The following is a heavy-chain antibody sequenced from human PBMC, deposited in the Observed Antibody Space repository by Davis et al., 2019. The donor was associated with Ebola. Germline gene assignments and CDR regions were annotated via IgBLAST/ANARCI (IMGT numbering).Heavy chain of an antibody. J-gene: IGHJ6*02. CDR2: INAGNGNT. CDR1: GYNFNRYG. Sequence: ASVKVSCKTSGYNFNRYGISWVRQVPGQGLEWMGWINAGNGNTKYSQKFQGRVTITRDTSASTAYMELSSLRSEDTAVYYCARNYDGVDYYYGMDVWGQGTTVTVSS. CDR3: ARNYDGVDYYYGMDV. D-gene: IGHD4-23*01. V-gene: IGHV1-3*01.